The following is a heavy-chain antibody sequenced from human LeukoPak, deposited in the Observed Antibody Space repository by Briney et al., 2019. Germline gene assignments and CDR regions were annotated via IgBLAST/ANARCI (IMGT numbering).Heavy chain of an antibody. J-gene: IGHJ4*02. V-gene: IGHV3-7*01. CDR3: ARDESIDYESTCYLDY. CDR1: GFTFNTYW. CDR2: INLPGTEH. D-gene: IGHD3-22*01. Sequence: PGGSLRLSCAASGFTFNTYWMSWVRQAPGKGLEWVANINLPGTEHNYVDSVKGRFTISRDNAKDSLYLQMNDLRAEDTAIYYCARDESIDYESTCYLDYWGQGTLVTASS.